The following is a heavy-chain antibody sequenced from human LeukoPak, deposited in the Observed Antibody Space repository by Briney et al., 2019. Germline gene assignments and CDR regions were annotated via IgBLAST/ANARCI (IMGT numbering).Heavy chain of an antibody. CDR1: GFTFSDYY. CDR3: ARSLRFLEWLPLFDY. CDR2: ISSSGSTI. V-gene: IGHV3-11*04. J-gene: IGHJ4*02. Sequence: GGSLRLSCAASGFTFSDYYMSWIRQAPGKGLEWVSYISSSGSTIYYADSVKCRFTISRDNAKNSLYLQMNSLRAEDTAVYYCARSLRFLEWLPLFDYWGQGTLVTVSS. D-gene: IGHD3-3*01.